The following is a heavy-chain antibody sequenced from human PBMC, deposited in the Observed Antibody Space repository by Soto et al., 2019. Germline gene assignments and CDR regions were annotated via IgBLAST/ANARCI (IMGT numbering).Heavy chain of an antibody. D-gene: IGHD6-13*01. CDR1: GFTFSSYS. CDR3: ARIYSSSRRDYYYYYMDV. CDR2: ISSSSSTI. Sequence: GGSLRLSCAASGFTFSSYSMNWVRQAPGKGLEWVSYISSSSSTIYYADSVKGRFTISRDNAKNSLYLQMNSLRAEDTAVYYCARIYSSSRRDYYYYYMDVWGKGTTVTVSS. V-gene: IGHV3-48*01. J-gene: IGHJ6*03.